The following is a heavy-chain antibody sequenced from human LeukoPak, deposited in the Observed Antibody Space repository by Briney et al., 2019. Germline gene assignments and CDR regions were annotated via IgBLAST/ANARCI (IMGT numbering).Heavy chain of an antibody. J-gene: IGHJ4*02. D-gene: IGHD4-17*01. V-gene: IGHV3-23*01. CDR2: ISGSGGST. Sequence: PGGSLRLSCAASGFTFSSYWMSWVRQAPGKGLEWVSAISGSGGSTYYADSVKGRFTISRDNSKNTLYLQMNSLRAEDTAVYYCARGYPDMTTVTTADYWGQGTLVTVSS. CDR3: ARGYPDMTTVTTADY. CDR1: GFTFSSYW.